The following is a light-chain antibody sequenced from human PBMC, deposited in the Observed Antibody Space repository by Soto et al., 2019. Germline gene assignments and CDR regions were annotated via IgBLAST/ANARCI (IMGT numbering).Light chain of an antibody. J-gene: IGKJ4*01. CDR2: GAS. CDR1: QSVSRSY. CDR3: HQYGSSPLT. V-gene: IGKV3-20*01. Sequence: EIVLTQSPGTLSLSPRDRATLSCRASQSVSRSYLAWYQQKPGQAPRLLIYGASSRATGIPDRFSGSGSGTDFSLTISRLEPEDFAVYYCHQYGSSPLTFGGGTKVEIK.